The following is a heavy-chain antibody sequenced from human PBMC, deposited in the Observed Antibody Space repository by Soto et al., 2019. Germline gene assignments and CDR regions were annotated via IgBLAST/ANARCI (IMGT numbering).Heavy chain of an antibody. CDR3: SRDRCSSTSCYPDY. D-gene: IGHD2-2*01. Sequence: QVQLVQSGAEVRKPGASVKVSCKTSGYHFSRYYIHWVRQAPGKGLEWMGIINPTGGRATYAPKFQGRVIMTSDTSTTTVYREGTGLKSEDTAIYSCSRDRCSSTSCYPDYWGQGTLVTVSS. J-gene: IGHJ4*02. CDR1: GYHFSRYY. CDR2: INPTGGRA. V-gene: IGHV1-46*03.